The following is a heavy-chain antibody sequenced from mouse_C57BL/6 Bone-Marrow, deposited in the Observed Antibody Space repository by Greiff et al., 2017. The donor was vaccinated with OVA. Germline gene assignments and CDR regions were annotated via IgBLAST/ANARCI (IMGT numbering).Heavy chain of an antibody. J-gene: IGHJ4*01. V-gene: IGHV1-55*01. D-gene: IGHD2-12*01. CDR1: GYTFTSYW. CDR3: ARSLYDAMDY. CDR2: IYPGSGST. Sequence: QVQLQQPGAELVKPGASVKMPCKASGYTFTSYWITWVKQRPGQGLEWIGDIYPGSGSTNYNEKFKSKATLTVDTPSSTAYMQLSSLTSEDSAVYYCARSLYDAMDYWGQGTSVTVSS.